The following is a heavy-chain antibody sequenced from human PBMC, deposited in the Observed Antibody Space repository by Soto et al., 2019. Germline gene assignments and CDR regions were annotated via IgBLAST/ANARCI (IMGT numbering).Heavy chain of an antibody. V-gene: IGHV3-23*01. CDR2: ISGSGDST. J-gene: IGHJ4*02. Sequence: EVQLLESGGGLVQPGGSLRLSCAACGFTFSSYAMSWVRQAPGKGLEWVSVISGSGDSTYYADSVKGRVTISRDNSKNTLYRQMNSLIAEDTAVYYCARRGPGTYFDYWGQGTLVTVSS. D-gene: IGHD6-13*01. CDR3: ARRGPGTYFDY. CDR1: GFTFSSYA.